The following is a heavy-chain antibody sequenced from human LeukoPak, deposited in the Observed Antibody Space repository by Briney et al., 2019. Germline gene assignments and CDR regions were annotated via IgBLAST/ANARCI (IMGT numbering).Heavy chain of an antibody. V-gene: IGHV1-69*04. J-gene: IGHJ5*02. D-gene: IGHD3-10*01. CDR1: GGTFSSYA. CDR3: AGSRFGELNSNWFDP. CDR2: IIPILGIA. Sequence: GASAKVSCKASGGTFSSYAISWVRQAPGQGLEWMGRIIPILGIANYAQKFQGRVTITADKSTSTAYMELSGLRSEDTAVYYCAGSRFGELNSNWFDPWGQGTLVTVSS.